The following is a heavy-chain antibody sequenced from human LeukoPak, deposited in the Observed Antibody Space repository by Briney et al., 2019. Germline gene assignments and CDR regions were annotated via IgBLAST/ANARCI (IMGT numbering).Heavy chain of an antibody. J-gene: IGHJ5*02. D-gene: IGHD5-24*01. Sequence: SETLSLTCTVSGGSISSYHWSWNRQPAGKGLEWIGRIYTRGSTNQNPSLKSRVTMSVDTSKNQFSLKLSSVTAADTAVYYCARDFSERWFDPWGQGTLVTVSS. CDR2: IYTRGST. V-gene: IGHV4-4*07. CDR1: GGSISSYH. CDR3: ARDFSERWFDP.